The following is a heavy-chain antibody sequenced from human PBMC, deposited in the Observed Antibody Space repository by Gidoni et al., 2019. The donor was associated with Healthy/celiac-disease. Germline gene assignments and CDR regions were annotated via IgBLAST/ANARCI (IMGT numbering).Heavy chain of an antibody. CDR1: GFPFSISR. D-gene: IGHD3-9*01. V-gene: IGHV3-21*01. CDR2: ISSSSSYI. CDR3: ARSHPLRYCDWLVGSLEFDY. Sequence: EVQLVESGGGLVKPGGSLSLSSAASGFPFSISRMHWVRQAPGKGLEWVPSISSSSSYIYYADSVKGRFTISRDNAKNSLYLQMNSLRAEDTAVYYCARSHPLRYCDWLVGSLEFDYWGQGTLVTVSS. J-gene: IGHJ4*02.